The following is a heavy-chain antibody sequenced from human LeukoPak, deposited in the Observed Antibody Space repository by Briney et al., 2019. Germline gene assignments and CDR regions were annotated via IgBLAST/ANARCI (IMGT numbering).Heavy chain of an antibody. V-gene: IGHV1-46*01. Sequence: ASVKVSCKVSGYTLTELSMHWVRQAPGQGLEWMGIIDPSGGSTSYAQKFQGRVTMTRDMSTSTVYMELSSLRSEDTAVYYCARASTYYYDSSGSRFDYWGQGTLVTVSS. CDR3: ARASTYYYDSSGSRFDY. D-gene: IGHD3-22*01. J-gene: IGHJ4*02. CDR2: IDPSGGST. CDR1: GYTLTELS.